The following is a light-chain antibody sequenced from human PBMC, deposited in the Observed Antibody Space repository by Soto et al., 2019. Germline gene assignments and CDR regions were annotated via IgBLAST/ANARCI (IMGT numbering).Light chain of an antibody. Sequence: DMQLTQSPSTLSASVGDRVTITCRASQSISSWLAWYQQQPGKAPKLLIYKASSLESGVQSRFSGSGSGTEFTLTISSLQPDDFATYYCQQYNSYSWTFGQGTKVDIK. CDR2: KAS. CDR3: QQYNSYSWT. CDR1: QSISSW. V-gene: IGKV1-5*03. J-gene: IGKJ1*01.